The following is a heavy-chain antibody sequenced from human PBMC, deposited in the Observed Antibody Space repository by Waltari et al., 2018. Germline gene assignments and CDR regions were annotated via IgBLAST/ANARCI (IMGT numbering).Heavy chain of an antibody. D-gene: IGHD3-10*01. CDR2: ISGKGGST. CDR1: GFTFRTYA. Sequence: EVQLLESGGGLVQPGGSLRLSCAASGFTFRTYAMSWVRQAPGKGLEWVSTISGKGGSTYYADPVKGRFTISRDNSKNTLYLQMNSLRAEDTAVYYCAKRGVFGSGSYFKNNWFDSWGQGTLVTVSS. V-gene: IGHV3-23*01. J-gene: IGHJ5*01. CDR3: AKRGVFGSGSYFKNNWFDS.